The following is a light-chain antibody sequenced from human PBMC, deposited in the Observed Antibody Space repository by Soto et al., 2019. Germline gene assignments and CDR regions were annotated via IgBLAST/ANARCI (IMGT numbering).Light chain of an antibody. CDR2: GNN. J-gene: IGLJ3*02. V-gene: IGLV1-44*01. CDR3: APWDDSLNGWV. Sequence: QPVLTQPPSASGTPGQRVTISCSGSSSNIGSNTVNWYQQVPGTAPKLLIYGNNKRPSGVPDRFSGSKSGTSASLAISGLQSEDEADYYCAPWDDSLNGWVFGGGTKVTVL. CDR1: SSNIGSNT.